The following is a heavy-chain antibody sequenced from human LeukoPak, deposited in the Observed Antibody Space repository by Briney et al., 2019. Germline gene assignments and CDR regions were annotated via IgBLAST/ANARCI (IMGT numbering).Heavy chain of an antibody. CDR1: GGFFSGYY. D-gene: IGHD6-6*01. V-gene: IGHV4-34*01. CDR2: INHSGST. Sequence: SETLSLTCAVYGGFFSGYYWSWIRQPPGKGLEWIGEINHSGSTNYDPSLKSRVTISVDTSKNQFSLKLSSVTAADTAVYYCARGGGFRQLVEYMDVWGKGTTVTVSS. J-gene: IGHJ6*03. CDR3: ARGGGFRQLVEYMDV.